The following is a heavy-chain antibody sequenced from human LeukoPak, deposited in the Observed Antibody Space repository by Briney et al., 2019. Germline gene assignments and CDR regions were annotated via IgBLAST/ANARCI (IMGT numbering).Heavy chain of an antibody. CDR1: GFTFSSYS. J-gene: IGHJ4*02. CDR2: ISYDGSNK. CDR3: ARAPDDSHDCSGGSRDYV. Sequence: PGGSLRLSCAASGFTFSSYSMNWVRQTPGKGLEWVAVISYDGSNKYYADSVKGRFTISRDNSKNTLYLQMNSLRAEDTAVYYCARAPDDSHDCSGGSRDYVWGQGTLVTVYS. V-gene: IGHV3-30*03. D-gene: IGHD2-15*01.